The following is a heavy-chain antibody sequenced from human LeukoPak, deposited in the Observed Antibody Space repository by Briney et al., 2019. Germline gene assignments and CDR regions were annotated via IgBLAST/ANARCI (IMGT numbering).Heavy chain of an antibody. Sequence: GGSLRLSCAASGFTFSSYAMSWVRQAPGKGLEWVSAISGSGGSTYYADSVKGRFTISRDNSKNTLYLQMNSLRAEDTAVYYCAKLWFGEGAYYYYYYMDVWGKGTTVTISS. CDR3: AKLWFGEGAYYYYYYMDV. CDR1: GFTFSSYA. V-gene: IGHV3-23*01. CDR2: ISGSGGST. D-gene: IGHD3-10*01. J-gene: IGHJ6*03.